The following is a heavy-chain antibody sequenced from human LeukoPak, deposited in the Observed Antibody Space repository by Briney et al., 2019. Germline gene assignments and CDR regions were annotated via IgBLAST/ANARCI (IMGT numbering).Heavy chain of an antibody. D-gene: IGHD3-10*01. J-gene: IGHJ4*02. CDR1: GGTFSSYA. CDR2: IIPILGIA. Sequence: GASVKVSCKASGGTFSSYAISWVRQAPGQGLEWMGRIIPILGIANYAQKFQGRVTITADKSTSTAYMELSSLRSEDTAVYYCAKEDVNYYTSGSYFGWGQGTLVTVSS. V-gene: IGHV1-69*04. CDR3: AKEDVNYYTSGSYFG.